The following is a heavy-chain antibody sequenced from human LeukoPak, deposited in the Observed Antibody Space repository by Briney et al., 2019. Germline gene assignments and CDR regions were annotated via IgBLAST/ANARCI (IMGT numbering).Heavy chain of an antibody. CDR2: INHSGST. V-gene: IGHV4-34*01. Sequence: PSETLSLTCAAYGGSFSGYYWSWIRQPPGKGLEWIGEINHSGSTNYNPSLKSRVTISVDTSKNQFSLKLSSVTAADTAVYYCARSTYDILTGYYEDYWGQGTLVTVSS. CDR3: ARSTYDILTGYYEDY. CDR1: GGSFSGYY. D-gene: IGHD3-9*01. J-gene: IGHJ4*02.